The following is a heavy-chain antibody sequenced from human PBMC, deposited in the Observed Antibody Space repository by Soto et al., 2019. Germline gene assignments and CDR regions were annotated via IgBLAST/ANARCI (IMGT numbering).Heavy chain of an antibody. CDR2: ISGTGGST. Sequence: GGSLRLSCAASGFTFSNYVLSWVRQAPGKGLEWVSAISGTGGSTYYADSVKGRFTISRDNSKNTLYLQMNSLRAEDTAVYYCAKAPTVTKLSFEDWGQGTRVTVSS. CDR3: AKAPTVTKLSFED. CDR1: GFTFSNYV. V-gene: IGHV3-23*01. D-gene: IGHD4-17*01. J-gene: IGHJ4*02.